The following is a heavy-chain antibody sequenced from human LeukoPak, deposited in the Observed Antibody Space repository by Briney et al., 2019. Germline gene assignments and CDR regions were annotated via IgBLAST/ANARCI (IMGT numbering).Heavy chain of an antibody. D-gene: IGHD1-1*01. Sequence: SETLSLTCTVSGGSINNYYWSWIRQPPGKGLEWVGYIYFSGSTYSNPSLKSRVTISVDTSKNQFSLKLSSVTAADTAVYYCARLGANWRPLLGSWGQGTLVTVSS. CDR2: IYFSGST. V-gene: IGHV4-59*08. J-gene: IGHJ5*02. CDR3: ARLGANWRPLLGS. CDR1: GGSINNYY.